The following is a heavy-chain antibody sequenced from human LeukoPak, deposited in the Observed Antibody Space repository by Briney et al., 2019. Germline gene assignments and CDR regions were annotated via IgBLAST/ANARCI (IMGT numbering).Heavy chain of an antibody. CDR2: INTDGTGK. Sequence: GGSLRLSCVASGFIYSDWWMNWVRQAPGKGLEWVANINTDGTGKYYVDSVKGRFTVSRDNTKNTLYLQMNSLRAEDTAVYYCARDHRFLEWLDYFDYWGQGTLVTVSS. V-gene: IGHV3-7*01. CDR1: GFIYSDWW. J-gene: IGHJ4*02. CDR3: ARDHRFLEWLDYFDY. D-gene: IGHD3-3*01.